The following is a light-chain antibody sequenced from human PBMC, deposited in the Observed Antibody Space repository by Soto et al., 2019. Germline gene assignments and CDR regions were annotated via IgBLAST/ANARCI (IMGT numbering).Light chain of an antibody. CDR3: QEYSLWPLT. V-gene: IGKV3-15*01. CDR2: GAS. Sequence: EIVMTQSPATLSASPGERATLSCRVSQSVTNNLAWYQQKAGQAPRLLIYGASTRATGIPARFSGSGSGTEFSLTISSLQSEDFAVYFCQEYSLWPLTFGGGT. CDR1: QSVTNN. J-gene: IGKJ4*01.